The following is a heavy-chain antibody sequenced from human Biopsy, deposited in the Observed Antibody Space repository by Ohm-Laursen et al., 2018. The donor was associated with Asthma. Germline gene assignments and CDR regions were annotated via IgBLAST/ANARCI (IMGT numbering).Heavy chain of an antibody. Sequence: SVKVSCKASGYNFFSFAIPWVPQAPGQRLEWMCWVNTGNGDTKYSQKFQGRVTITRDTSASTAYMELRSLRSEDTATYYCARTYYDFLTGQVKDVFGVWGQGTMVTVSS. D-gene: IGHD3-9*01. V-gene: IGHV1-3*04. CDR2: VNTGNGDT. CDR1: GYNFFSFA. J-gene: IGHJ3*01. CDR3: ARTYYDFLTGQVKDVFGV.